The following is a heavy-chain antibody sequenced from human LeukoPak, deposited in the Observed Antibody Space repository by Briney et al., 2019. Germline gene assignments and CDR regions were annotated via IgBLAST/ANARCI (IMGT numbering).Heavy chain of an antibody. Sequence: SGPTLVKPTQTLTLTCAFSEFSLSTRGVGVGWIRQPPGRALEWLALIYWDGDKRYSPSLKSRLTITKDTSKNQVVLTMTNMDPVDTATYYCAHRYDSGSYYSHHTFDIWGQGTMVTVSS. J-gene: IGHJ3*02. CDR1: EFSLSTRGVG. D-gene: IGHD3-10*01. V-gene: IGHV2-5*02. CDR3: AHRYDSGSYYSHHTFDI. CDR2: IYWDGDK.